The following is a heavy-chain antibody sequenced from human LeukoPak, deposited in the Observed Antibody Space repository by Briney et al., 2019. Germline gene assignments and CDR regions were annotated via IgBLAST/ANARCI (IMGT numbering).Heavy chain of an antibody. Sequence: GGSLRLSCAASGFTFSSYEMNWVRQAPGKGLEWVSYISSSGSTIYYADSVKGRFTISRDNAKNSLYLQMNSLRAEDTAVYYCARERIAVAGTNYGMDVWGQGTTITVSS. CDR3: ARERIAVAGTNYGMDV. D-gene: IGHD6-19*01. CDR1: GFTFSSYE. J-gene: IGHJ6*02. V-gene: IGHV3-48*03. CDR2: ISSSGSTI.